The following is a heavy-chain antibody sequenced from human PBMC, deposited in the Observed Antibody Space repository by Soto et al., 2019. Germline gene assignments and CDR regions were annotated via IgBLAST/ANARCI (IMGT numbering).Heavy chain of an antibody. CDR2: ISAYNGNT. D-gene: IGHD5-18*01. Sequence: QVQPVQSGAEVKKPGASVKVSCKASGYTFTSYGISWVRQAPGQGLEWMGWISAYNGNTNYAQKLQGRVTMTTDTSTSTAYMELRSLRSDDTAVYYCAREGVDQLWFPAGAFDIWGQGTMVTVSS. CDR1: GYTFTSYG. V-gene: IGHV1-18*01. J-gene: IGHJ3*02. CDR3: AREGVDQLWFPAGAFDI.